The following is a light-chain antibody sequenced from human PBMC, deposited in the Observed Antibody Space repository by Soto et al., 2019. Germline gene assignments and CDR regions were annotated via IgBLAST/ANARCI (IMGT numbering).Light chain of an antibody. V-gene: IGKV3-20*01. CDR3: QQYDSSPRT. J-gene: IGKJ1*01. CDR2: GAS. CDR1: QSLRSY. Sequence: EVVLTQSPGTLSLSPGDRAALSCRASQSLRSYLAWYQQKPGQAPRLLIYGASTRLTGIPDRFIGSGSGTDFTPTISRLEPEDFALYYCQQYDSSPRTFGQGTKVEIK.